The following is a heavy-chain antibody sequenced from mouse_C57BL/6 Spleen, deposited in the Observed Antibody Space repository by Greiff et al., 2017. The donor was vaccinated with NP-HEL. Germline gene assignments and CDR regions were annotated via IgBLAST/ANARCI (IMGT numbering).Heavy chain of an antibody. Sequence: QVQLKQSGPELVKPGASVKLSCKASGYTFTSYDITWVKQRPGQGLEWIGWIYPRDGSTKYNEKFKGKATLTVDTSSRTAYMELQSLTSEDSAVYFCARSVVNPVDYWGQCTTLTVSS. D-gene: IGHD1-1*02. CDR2: IYPRDGST. CDR1: GYTFTSYD. V-gene: IGHV1-85*01. J-gene: IGHJ2*01. CDR3: ARSVVNPVDY.